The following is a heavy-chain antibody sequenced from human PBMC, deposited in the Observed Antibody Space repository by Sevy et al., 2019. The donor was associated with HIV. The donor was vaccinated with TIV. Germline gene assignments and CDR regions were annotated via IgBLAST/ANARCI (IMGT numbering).Heavy chain of an antibody. D-gene: IGHD3-22*01. V-gene: IGHV4-39*02. J-gene: IGHJ4*02. CDR3: ARVSMIVVVITDDWGYYFDY. CDR2: IYYGGST. CDR1: GGSISSSGYY. Sequence: SETLSLTCTVSGGSISSSGYYWSWIRQPPGKGLEWIGSIYYGGSTYYNPSLKSRITISVDTSKNHFSLKLSSVTAADTAVYYCARVSMIVVVITDDWGYYFDYWGQGTLVTVSS.